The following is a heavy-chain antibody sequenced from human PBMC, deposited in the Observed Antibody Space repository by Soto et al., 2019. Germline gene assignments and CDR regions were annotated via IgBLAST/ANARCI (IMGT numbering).Heavy chain of an antibody. D-gene: IGHD3-10*01. Sequence: GGSLRLSCAASGFTFSSSWMAWVRQAPGKGLEWVALINPDGSVASYVGSVRGRFIISRDNAQNSLYLQMNSVSAEDTAVYYCSRDPGFGAIDYWAREPRSPSPQ. V-gene: IGHV3-7*01. CDR1: GFTFSSSW. CDR2: INPDGSVA. J-gene: IGHJ4*02. CDR3: SRDPGFGAIDY.